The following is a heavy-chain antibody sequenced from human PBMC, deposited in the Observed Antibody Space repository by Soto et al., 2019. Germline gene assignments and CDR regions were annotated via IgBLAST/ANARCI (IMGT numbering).Heavy chain of an antibody. CDR1: GFTFSSYA. V-gene: IGHV3-30-3*01. CDR3: ARDGPALGYCSGGSCYPGY. D-gene: IGHD2-15*01. J-gene: IGHJ4*02. CDR2: ISYDGSNK. Sequence: QVQPVESGGGVVQPGRSLRLSCAASGFTFSSYAMHWVRQAPGKGLEWVAVISYDGSNKYYADSVKGRFTISRDNSKNTLYLQMNSLRAEDTAVYYCARDGPALGYCSGGSCYPGYWGQGTLVTVSS.